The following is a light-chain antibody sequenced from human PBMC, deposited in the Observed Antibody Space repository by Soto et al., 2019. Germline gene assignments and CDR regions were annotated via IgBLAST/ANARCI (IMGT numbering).Light chain of an antibody. CDR2: DDS. CDR3: QVWDSSSDHDYV. V-gene: IGLV3-21*02. J-gene: IGLJ1*01. CDR1: NIGSKS. Sequence: SYELTQPPSVSVAPGQTARITCGGNNIGSKSVHWYQQKPGQALVLVVYDDSDRPSGIPERFSGSNSGNTATLTISRVEAGDEADYYCQVWDSSSDHDYVFGTGTKVTVL.